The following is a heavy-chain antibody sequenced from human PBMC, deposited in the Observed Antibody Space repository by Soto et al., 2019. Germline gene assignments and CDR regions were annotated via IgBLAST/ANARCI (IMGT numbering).Heavy chain of an antibody. V-gene: IGHV4-34*01. Sequence: QVQLQQWGAGLLKPSETLSLTCAVYGGSFSGYYWTWIRQPPGTGLEWIGEINPGGSTYYNPSLKSRVTISVVTSKNQFSLKLTSVTAADTAVYYCARDKITGLFDYWGQGTLVTVSS. D-gene: IGHD2-8*02. CDR2: INPGGST. CDR1: GGSFSGYY. J-gene: IGHJ4*02. CDR3: ARDKITGLFDY.